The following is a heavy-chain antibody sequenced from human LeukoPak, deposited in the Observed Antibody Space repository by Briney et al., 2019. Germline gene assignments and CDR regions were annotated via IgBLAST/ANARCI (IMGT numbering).Heavy chain of an antibody. V-gene: IGHV3-30*03. CDR3: ARVLSRSSGFASSY. J-gene: IGHJ4*02. D-gene: IGHD6-19*01. CDR1: GFTFSSYG. Sequence: PGGSLRLSCAASGFTFSSYGMHWVRQAPGKGLEWVAVISYDGSNKYYADSVKGRFTISRDNSKNTLYLQMNSLRAEDTAVYYCARVLSRSSGFASSYWGQGTLVTVSS. CDR2: ISYDGSNK.